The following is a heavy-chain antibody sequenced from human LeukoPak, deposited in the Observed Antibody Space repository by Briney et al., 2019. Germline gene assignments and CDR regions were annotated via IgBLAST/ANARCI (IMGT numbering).Heavy chain of an antibody. J-gene: IGHJ4*02. CDR3: VAAGTFDY. V-gene: IGHV3-48*04. D-gene: IGHD6-13*01. CDR2: ISSSGSTI. CDR1: GFTFSSYG. Sequence: GGSLRLSCAASGFTFSSYGMSWVRQAPGKGLEWVSYISSSGSTIYYADSVKGRFTISRDNTKNTLYLQMNTLRAEDTAVYYCVAAGTFDYWGQGALVTVSS.